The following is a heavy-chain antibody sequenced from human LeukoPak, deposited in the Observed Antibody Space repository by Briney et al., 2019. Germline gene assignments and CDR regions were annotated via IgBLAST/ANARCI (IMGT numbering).Heavy chain of an antibody. CDR3: ARQTAMGRSGDY. CDR2: IDPSDSET. CDR1: GYSFTSYW. V-gene: IGHV5-51*01. D-gene: IGHD5-18*01. J-gene: IGHJ4*02. Sequence: GESLKISCKASGYSFTSYWIGWVRQMPGKGLEWMGIIDPSDSETRYTPSFQGHVTISADKSLTTAYLQWNSLKASDTAMYYCARQTAMGRSGDYWGQGTPVAVSS.